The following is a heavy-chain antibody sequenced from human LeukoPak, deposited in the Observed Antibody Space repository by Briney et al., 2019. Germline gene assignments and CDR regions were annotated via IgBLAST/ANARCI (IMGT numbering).Heavy chain of an antibody. Sequence: ASVKVYCKASGGTFSRYAISWVRQAPGQGLERMGRIIPILGIANYAQKFQGRVTITADKSTSTAYMELSSLRSEDTAVYYCARGVAYCGGDCQFDYWGQGTLVTVSS. CDR2: IIPILGIA. D-gene: IGHD2-21*02. J-gene: IGHJ4*02. CDR3: ARGVAYCGGDCQFDY. CDR1: GGTFSRYA. V-gene: IGHV1-69*04.